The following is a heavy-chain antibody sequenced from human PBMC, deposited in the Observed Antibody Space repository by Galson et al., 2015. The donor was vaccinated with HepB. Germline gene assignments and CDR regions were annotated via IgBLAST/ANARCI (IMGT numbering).Heavy chain of an antibody. J-gene: IGHJ6*02. Sequence: SVTVSCKVSGYTLTELSMHWVRQAPGKGLEWMGGFDPEDGETIYAQKFQGRVTMTEDTSTDTAYMELSSLRSEDTAVYYCATVRGRSGYYDLRDYYYYGMDVWGQGTTVTVSS. CDR2: FDPEDGET. CDR1: GYTLTELS. CDR3: ATVRGRSGYYDLRDYYYYGMDV. V-gene: IGHV1-24*01. D-gene: IGHD3-22*01.